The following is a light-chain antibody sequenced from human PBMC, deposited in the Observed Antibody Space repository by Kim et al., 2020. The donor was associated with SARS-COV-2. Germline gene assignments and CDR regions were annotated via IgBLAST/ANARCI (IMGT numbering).Light chain of an antibody. CDR3: QQYGSSPLT. CDR2: GAS. V-gene: IGKV3-20*01. Sequence: PGERAALSCRARQSVSSSYLAWYQQKPGQAPRLLIYGASSRATGIPDRFSGSGSGTDFTLTISRLEPEDFAVYYCQQYGSSPLTFGGGTKVDIK. CDR1: QSVSSSY. J-gene: IGKJ4*01.